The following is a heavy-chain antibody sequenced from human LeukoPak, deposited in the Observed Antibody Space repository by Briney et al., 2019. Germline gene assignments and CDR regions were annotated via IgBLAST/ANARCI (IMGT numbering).Heavy chain of an antibody. CDR1: GYTFPKYW. CDR3: ARHEIGWENRGSSPAPYYFDY. J-gene: IGHJ4*02. Sequence: GESLKISCEASGYTFPKYWIAWVHQMPGKGLEWMGSIYAGDSHTRYSPSFQGQVTISADMSINTAYLHLSSLKASDPAMYYCARHEIGWENRGSSPAPYYFDYWGQGSLVTVSS. CDR2: IYAGDSHT. D-gene: IGHD6-13*01. V-gene: IGHV5-51*07.